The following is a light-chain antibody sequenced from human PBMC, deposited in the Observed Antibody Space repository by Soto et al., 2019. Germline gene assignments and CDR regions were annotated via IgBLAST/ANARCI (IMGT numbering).Light chain of an antibody. CDR2: KAS. Sequence: NELTQSPSSLSASVGDRVTITCQASHDIRNDLNWYQQKSGKAPKLLIYKASSLESGVPSRFSGSGSGTEFTLTISSLQPDDFATYYCQQYNSYSQTFGQGTKVEIK. V-gene: IGKV1-5*03. CDR1: HDIRND. CDR3: QQYNSYSQT. J-gene: IGKJ1*01.